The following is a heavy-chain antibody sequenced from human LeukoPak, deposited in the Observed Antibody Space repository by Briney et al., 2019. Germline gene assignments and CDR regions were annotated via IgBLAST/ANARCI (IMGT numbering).Heavy chain of an antibody. Sequence: PSETLSLTCIVYGDSIRTDYWSWIRQSPGKGLEWIGYINYNGNTEYNPFLRSRVTISVDRSKNHVSLKVRSVTAADTAMYYCARLDCISDRCYNYWGLGTLVTVSS. CDR2: INYNGNT. D-gene: IGHD2-15*01. J-gene: IGHJ4*02. CDR3: ARLDCISDRCYNY. CDR1: GDSIRTDY. V-gene: IGHV4-59*08.